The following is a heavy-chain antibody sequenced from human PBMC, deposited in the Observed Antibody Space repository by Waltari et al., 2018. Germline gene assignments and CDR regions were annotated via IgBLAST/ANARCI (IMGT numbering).Heavy chain of an antibody. CDR2: IMPMFGKP. J-gene: IGHJ4*02. V-gene: IGHV1-69*01. CDR3: ARHPDSGNYYRGFEF. Sequence: ELVQSGPEVKKXGSSVKVSXKAXGGTFTRGAVRWVRQAPGRGREWVGGGVRARGKGRGGVGGIMPMFGKPDYAQKMQGRVTIAADESTSTDYMELSSLRSEDTAIYYCARHPDSGNYYRGFEFWGQGTLVSVSS. D-gene: IGHD3-10*01. CDR1: GGTFTRGA.